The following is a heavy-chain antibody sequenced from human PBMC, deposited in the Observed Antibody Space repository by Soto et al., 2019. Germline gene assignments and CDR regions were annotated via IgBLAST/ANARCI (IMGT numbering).Heavy chain of an antibody. Sequence: SETLSLTCTVSGGSLDSGDYYCSWISQPPGKGLEWIGYVYYSGTTNYNPFLKSRVTLSLDKSKNQFSLKMNSVTAADTAVYYFARYVVAPPDLFDPWGR. V-gene: IGHV4-61*08. CDR1: GGSLDSGDYY. J-gene: IGHJ2*01. CDR3: ARYVVAPPDLFDP. D-gene: IGHD3-10*02. CDR2: VYYSGTT.